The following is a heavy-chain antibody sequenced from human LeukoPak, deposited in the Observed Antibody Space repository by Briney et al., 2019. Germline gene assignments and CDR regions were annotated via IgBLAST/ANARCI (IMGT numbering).Heavy chain of an antibody. Sequence: ASVKVSCKASGYTFTSYAMNRVRQAPGQGLEWMGWINTNTGNPTYAQGFTGRFVFSLDTSVSTAYLQISSLKAEDTAVYYCARGYSSGWRSYYFDYWGQGTLVTVSS. D-gene: IGHD6-19*01. V-gene: IGHV7-4-1*02. J-gene: IGHJ4*02. CDR2: INTNTGNP. CDR1: GYTFTSYA. CDR3: ARGYSSGWRSYYFDY.